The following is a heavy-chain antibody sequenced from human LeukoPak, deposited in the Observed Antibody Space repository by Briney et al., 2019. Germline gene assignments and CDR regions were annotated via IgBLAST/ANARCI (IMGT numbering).Heavy chain of an antibody. V-gene: IGHV3-23*01. D-gene: IGHD1-14*01. Sequence: PGGSLRLSCAASGFTFTSYAMNWVRQAPGKGLEWVSVITGSGGGTYYADSVKGRSTISRDNVKSALYLQMNSLRAEDTAVYYCAKGIMGGNIDSWGQGTLVTVSS. J-gene: IGHJ4*02. CDR1: GFTFTSYA. CDR3: AKGIMGGNIDS. CDR2: ITGSGGGT.